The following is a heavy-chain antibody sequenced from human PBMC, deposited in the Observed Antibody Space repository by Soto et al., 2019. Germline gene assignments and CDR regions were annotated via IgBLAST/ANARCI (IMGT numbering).Heavy chain of an antibody. J-gene: IGHJ4*02. CDR3: AREHQNLLRYFDS. CDR1: GFTFTSYA. CDR2: ISNDGSNY. D-gene: IGHD3-9*01. Sequence: PGGSLRLSCAASGFTFTSYAMHWVRQAPGKGLEWVAVISNDGSNYYYADSVRGRFTISRDNTKNTLFLQMSSLRGEDSGVYYCAREHQNLLRYFDSWGQGTLVTVSS. V-gene: IGHV3-30-3*01.